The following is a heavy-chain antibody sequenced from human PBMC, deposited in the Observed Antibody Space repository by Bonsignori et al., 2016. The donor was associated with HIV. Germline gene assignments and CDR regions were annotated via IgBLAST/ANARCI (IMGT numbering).Heavy chain of an antibody. D-gene: IGHD2-15*01. J-gene: IGHJ4*02. Sequence: GESLKISCAGSGFEFSNYWMHWVRQAPGKGLVWVSRIHSDGSSTSYADSVKGRFTISRDNAKNTLYLQMNSLRAEDTAVYYCARVGYCSGGGCYETHRFDYWGQGALVTVSS. CDR2: IHSDGSST. CDR3: ARVGYCSGGGCYETHRFDY. CDR1: GFEFSNYW. V-gene: IGHV3-74*01.